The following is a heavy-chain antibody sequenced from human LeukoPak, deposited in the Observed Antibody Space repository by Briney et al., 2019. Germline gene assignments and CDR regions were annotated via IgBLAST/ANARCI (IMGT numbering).Heavy chain of an antibody. CDR2: ISSSSSYI. CDR3: ARDGSRGGYYPYYFDY. D-gene: IGHD3-22*01. CDR1: GFTFSSYS. J-gene: IGHJ4*02. V-gene: IGHV3-21*01. Sequence: GRSLRLSCAASGFTFSSYSMNWVRQVPGKGLEWVSSISSSSSYIYYADSVKGRFTISRDNAKNSLYLQMNSLRAEDTAVYYCARDGSRGGYYPYYFDYWGQGTLVTVSS.